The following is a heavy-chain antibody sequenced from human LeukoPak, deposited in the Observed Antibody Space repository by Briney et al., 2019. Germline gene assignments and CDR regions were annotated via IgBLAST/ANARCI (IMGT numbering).Heavy chain of an antibody. Sequence: SETLSITGTVSGGSITTYYWTWIRQPPAKGLQLIGYINYSGSTNYNPSLKSRVTISVDTSKNQFSLKLSSVTAADTAVYYCARAQLNLLVDFGMDVWGQGTTVTVSS. J-gene: IGHJ6*02. CDR3: ARAQLNLLVDFGMDV. CDR2: INYSGST. CDR1: GGSITTYY. D-gene: IGHD1-1*01. V-gene: IGHV4-59*01.